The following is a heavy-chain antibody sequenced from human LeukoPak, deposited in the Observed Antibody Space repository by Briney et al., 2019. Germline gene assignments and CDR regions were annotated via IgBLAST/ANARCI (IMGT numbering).Heavy chain of an antibody. D-gene: IGHD3-22*01. CDR2: INPSGGST. CDR3: ATYYYDSSGYSVFDY. J-gene: IGHJ4*02. Sequence: ASVKVSCRASGYNFTSYYMHWVRQATGQGLEWMGIINPSGGSTSYAQKFQGRVTMTRDMSTSTVYMELSSLRSEDTAVYYRATYYYDSSGYSVFDYWGQGTLVTVSS. CDR1: GYNFTSYY. V-gene: IGHV1-46*01.